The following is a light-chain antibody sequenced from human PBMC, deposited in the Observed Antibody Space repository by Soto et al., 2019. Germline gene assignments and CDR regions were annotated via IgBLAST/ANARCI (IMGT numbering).Light chain of an antibody. Sequence: EIVLTQSPGTLSLSPGERATLSCRASQTVSSSLAWYQQKPGQAPRLLIYGASSRVTGIPDRFSGSGSGTDFTLTISRLEPEDFVVYYCQHYGSSRTFGQGTKVDIK. CDR3: QHYGSSRT. J-gene: IGKJ1*01. CDR2: GAS. CDR1: QTVSSS. V-gene: IGKV3-20*01.